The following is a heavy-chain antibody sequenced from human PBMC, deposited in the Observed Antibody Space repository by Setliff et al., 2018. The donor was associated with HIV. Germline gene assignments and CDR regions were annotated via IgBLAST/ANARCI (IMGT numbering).Heavy chain of an antibody. CDR1: GGSFSNYA. V-gene: IGHV1-18*01. D-gene: IGHD3-10*01. Sequence: ASVKVSCKASGGSFSNYAFSWVRQAPGQGLEWMGWISGYNGDTNYAQKVQGRVTMTIDTPTTTAYMELRRLRSDDTAVYYCARDGPLEGSYRYYYYYMDVWGKGTTVTV. CDR2: ISGYNGDT. CDR3: ARDGPLEGSYRYYYYYMDV. J-gene: IGHJ6*03.